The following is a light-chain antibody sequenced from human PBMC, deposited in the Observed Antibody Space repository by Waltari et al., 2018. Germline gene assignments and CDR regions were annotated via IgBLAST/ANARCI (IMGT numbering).Light chain of an antibody. Sequence: DIQMTQSPSTLSAYVGERVTITCRASESISSWLAWYQQKPGEAPKLLIYKVSNLESGVPSRFSGRGSGTEFTLTISSLQPDDLATYYCQQYNSYEWTFGQGTKVEIK. CDR2: KVS. CDR1: ESISSW. J-gene: IGKJ1*01. CDR3: QQYNSYEWT. V-gene: IGKV1-5*03.